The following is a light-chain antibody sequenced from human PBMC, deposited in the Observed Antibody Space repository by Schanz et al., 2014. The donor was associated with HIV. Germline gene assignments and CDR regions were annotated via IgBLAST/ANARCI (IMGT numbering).Light chain of an antibody. J-gene: IGKJ1*01. Sequence: EIVLTQSPATLSLSPGERATLSCRASQSVSSSYLAWYQQKPGQAPRLLIFGASKRATGIPDRFSGSESGTDFTLTISRLEPEDFAVYYCHQYGSSPQTFGQGTKVEIK. CDR3: HQYGSSPQT. V-gene: IGKV3-20*01. CDR1: QSVSSSY. CDR2: GAS.